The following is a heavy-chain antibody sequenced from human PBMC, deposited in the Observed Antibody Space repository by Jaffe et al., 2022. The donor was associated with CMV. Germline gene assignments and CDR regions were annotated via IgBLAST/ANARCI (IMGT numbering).Heavy chain of an antibody. CDR1: GFTFGDYA. CDR3: TSALGYCSSTSCGRRAFDI. CDR2: IRSKAYGGTT. D-gene: IGHD2-2*01. J-gene: IGHJ3*02. Sequence: EVQLVESGGGLVQPGRSLRLSCTASGFTFGDYAMSWVRQAPGKGLEWVGFIRSKAYGGTTEYAASVKGRFTISRDDSKSIAYLQMNSLKTEDTAVYYCTSALGYCSSTSCGRRAFDIWGQGTMVTVSS. V-gene: IGHV3-49*04.